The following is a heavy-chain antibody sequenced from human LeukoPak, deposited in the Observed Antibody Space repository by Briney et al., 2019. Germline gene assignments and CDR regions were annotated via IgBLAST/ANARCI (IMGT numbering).Heavy chain of an antibody. CDR2: INQDGTEK. V-gene: IGHV3-7*01. CDR3: AKLAKYFYGWETYYFFEH. CDR1: GGSLSSSSYF. D-gene: IGHD3-10*01. J-gene: IGHJ4*02. Sequence: PSETLSLTCTVSGGSLSSSSYFWGWLRQSPGKGLEWVANINQDGTEKYYVDSVKGRFTISRDNAKNSLYLQMNSLRVEDTAVYYCAKLAKYFYGWETYYFFEHWGQGTPVTASS.